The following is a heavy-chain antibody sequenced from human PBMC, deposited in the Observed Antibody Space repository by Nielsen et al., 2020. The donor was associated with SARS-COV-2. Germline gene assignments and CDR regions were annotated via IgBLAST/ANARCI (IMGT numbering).Heavy chain of an antibody. J-gene: IGHJ6*02. Sequence: GESLKISCTASGFTFGDYAMSWVRQAPGKGLEWVSGINWNGGSTGYADSVKGRFTISRDNAKNSLYLQMNSLRAEDTAVYYCAAPTTIFYFYGMDVWGQGTTVTVSS. V-gene: IGHV3-20*04. CDR1: GFTFGDYA. D-gene: IGHD3-9*01. CDR3: AAPTTIFYFYGMDV. CDR2: INWNGGST.